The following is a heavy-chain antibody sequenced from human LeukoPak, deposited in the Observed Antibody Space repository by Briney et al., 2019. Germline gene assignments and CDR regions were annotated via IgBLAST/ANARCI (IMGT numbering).Heavy chain of an antibody. J-gene: IGHJ4*02. V-gene: IGHV3-21*01. CDR2: ISSSSRYI. Sequence: GGSLRLSCAASAFTFSSYTMNLVRQAPGKGLEWVSSISSSSRYIYYADSVKGRFTISRDNAKNSLYLQMNSLRTEDTAVYYCARGAESGSYFYWGQETLVTVSS. CDR3: ARGAESGSYFY. CDR1: AFTFSSYT. D-gene: IGHD1-26*01.